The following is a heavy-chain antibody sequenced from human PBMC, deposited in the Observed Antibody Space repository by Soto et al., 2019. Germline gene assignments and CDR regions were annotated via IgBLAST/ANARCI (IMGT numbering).Heavy chain of an antibody. D-gene: IGHD1-20*01. CDR3: AGTRRYDWEYGMEV. J-gene: IGHJ6*02. Sequence: PSETLSLTCTVSGGSISSGGYYWSWIRQHPGKGLEWIGYIYYSGSTYYNPSLKSRVTISVDTSKNQFSLKLSSVTAADTAVYYCAGTRRYDWEYGMEVWGQGTTVTVSS. CDR2: IYYSGST. CDR1: GGSISSGGYY. V-gene: IGHV4-31*03.